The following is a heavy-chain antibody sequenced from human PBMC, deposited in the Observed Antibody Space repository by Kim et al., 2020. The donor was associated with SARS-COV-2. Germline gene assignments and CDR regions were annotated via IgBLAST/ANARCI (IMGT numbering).Heavy chain of an antibody. CDR1: GGFISRSDSY. CDR2: IFYHGNT. CDR3: ARQQTHSTPLTTDY. V-gene: IGHV4-39*01. Sequence: SETLSLTCTVSGGFISRSDSYWGWIRQPPGKGLEWIGSIFYHGNTYYNPSLMTRVTISADTSKNQFSLRLTSVTAADTAVYYCARQQTHSTPLTTDYWGQGTLVTVSS. D-gene: IGHD4-17*01. J-gene: IGHJ4*02.